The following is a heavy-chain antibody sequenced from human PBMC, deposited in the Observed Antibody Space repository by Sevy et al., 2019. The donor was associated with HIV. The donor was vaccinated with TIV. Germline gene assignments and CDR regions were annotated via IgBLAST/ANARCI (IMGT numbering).Heavy chain of an antibody. CDR1: GGSISSSSYY. CDR3: ARYYYDSSGYYSRGMDV. V-gene: IGHV4-39*01. CDR2: IYYSGST. D-gene: IGHD3-22*01. Sequence: SETLSLTCTVSGGSISSSSYYWGWIRQPPGKGLEWIGSIYYSGSTYYNPSLKSRVTLSVDTSKNQFSLKLSSVTAADTAVYYCARYYYDSSGYYSRGMDVWGQGTTVTVSS. J-gene: IGHJ6*02.